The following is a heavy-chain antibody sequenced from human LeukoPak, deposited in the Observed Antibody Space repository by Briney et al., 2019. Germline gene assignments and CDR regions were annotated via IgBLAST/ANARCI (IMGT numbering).Heavy chain of an antibody. CDR1: GFTFSHYS. V-gene: IGHV3-23*01. D-gene: IGHD1-26*01. J-gene: IGHJ4*02. Sequence: PGGSLRLSCVASGFTFSHYSMNWVRQAPGKGLEWISGISGSGASTYYADSVKGRFTIPRDDSRNTLYLQMNSLRGDDTAVYYCAKDVGKWESLHFFDYWGQGTLVTVSS. CDR2: ISGSGAST. CDR3: AKDVGKWESLHFFDY.